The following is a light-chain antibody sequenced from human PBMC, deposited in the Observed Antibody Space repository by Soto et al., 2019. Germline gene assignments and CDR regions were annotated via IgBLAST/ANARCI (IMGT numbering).Light chain of an antibody. CDR2: EVS. CDR1: SSDVGGYKY. Sequence: QSALTQPASVPGSPGQSITISCTGTSSDVGGYKYVSWYQQHPGKAPKLMIYEVSNRPSGVSHRFSGSKSGNTASLTISGLQAEDEADYYCSSYTSSTTVVFGGGTQLTVL. J-gene: IGLJ2*01. CDR3: SSYTSSTTVV. V-gene: IGLV2-14*01.